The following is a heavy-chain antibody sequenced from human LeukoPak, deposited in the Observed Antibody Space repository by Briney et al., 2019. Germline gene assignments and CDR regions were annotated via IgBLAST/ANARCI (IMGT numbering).Heavy chain of an antibody. CDR2: ISRSSRTI. Sequence: GGSLRLSCAASGFTFSSYSMKWVRQAPGKGLEWVSYISRSSRTIYYADSVKGRFTISRDNAKNSLYLQMNSLRAEDTAVYYCARALEGDFWSGYYPDYWGQGTLVTVSS. CDR3: ARALEGDFWSGYYPDY. V-gene: IGHV3-48*01. D-gene: IGHD3-3*01. CDR1: GFTFSSYS. J-gene: IGHJ4*02.